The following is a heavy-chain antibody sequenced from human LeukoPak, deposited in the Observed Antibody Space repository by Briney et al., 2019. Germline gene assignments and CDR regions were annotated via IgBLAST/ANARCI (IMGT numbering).Heavy chain of an antibody. D-gene: IGHD3-3*01. CDR2: IYYSVRA. CDR1: GASISSHY. V-gene: IGHV4-59*11. J-gene: IGHJ5*02. CDR3: ARGVRDFWSGYYNWLTFFDP. Sequence: SETLSLTCSVSGASISSHYWSWIRQPPGKGLEWIGYIYYSVRANYTPSLTSRVTISVDTSKNQFSLKLSSVTAADTAVYYCARGVRDFWSGYYNWLTFFDPWGQGTLVTVSS.